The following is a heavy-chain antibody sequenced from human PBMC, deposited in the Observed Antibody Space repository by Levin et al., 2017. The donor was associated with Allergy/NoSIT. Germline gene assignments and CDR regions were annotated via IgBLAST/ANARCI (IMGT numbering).Heavy chain of an antibody. D-gene: IGHD5-18*01. CDR2: IDWDDDK. CDR1: GFSLSTSGMC. J-gene: IGHJ6*02. V-gene: IGHV2-70*11. CDR3: ARIPQLGPRYGYYYGMDV. Sequence: TLSLTCTFSGFSLSTSGMCVSWIRQPPGKALEWLARIDWDDDKYYSTSLKTRLTISKATSKNQVVIRMTNMDSVDTATSYCARIPQLGPRYGYYYGMDVWGQGTTVTVSS.